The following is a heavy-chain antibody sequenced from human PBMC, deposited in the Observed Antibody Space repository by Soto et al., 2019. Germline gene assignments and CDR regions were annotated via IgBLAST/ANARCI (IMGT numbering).Heavy chain of an antibody. D-gene: IGHD4-17*01. Sequence: EVQLLESGGGLVQPGGSLRLSCAASGFTFSSYAMSWVHQAPGKGLEWVSAISGSGGSTYYADSVKGRFTISRDNSKNTLYLQMNSLRAEDTAVYYCASLTTVTTSSSDYWGQGTLVTVSS. CDR3: ASLTTVTTSSSDY. CDR1: GFTFSSYA. J-gene: IGHJ4*02. V-gene: IGHV3-23*01. CDR2: ISGSGGST.